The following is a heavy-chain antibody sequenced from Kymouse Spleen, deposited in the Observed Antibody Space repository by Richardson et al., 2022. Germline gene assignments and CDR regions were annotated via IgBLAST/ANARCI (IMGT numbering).Heavy chain of an antibody. CDR2: INHSGST. Sequence: QVQLQQWGAGLLKPSETLSLTCAVYGGSFSGYYWSWIRQPPGKGLEWIGEINHSGSTNYNPSLKSRVTISVDTSKNQFSLKLSSVTAADTAVYYCARGRAYCGGDCYSDYYGMDVWGQGTTVTVSS. CDR3: ARGRAYCGGDCYSDYYGMDV. D-gene: IGHD2-21*02. V-gene: IGHV4-34*01. CDR1: GGSFSGYY. J-gene: IGHJ6*02.